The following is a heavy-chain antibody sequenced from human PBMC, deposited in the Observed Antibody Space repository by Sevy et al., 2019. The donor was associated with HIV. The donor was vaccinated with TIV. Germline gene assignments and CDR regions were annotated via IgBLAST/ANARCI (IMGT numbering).Heavy chain of an antibody. CDR3: ARGGLGVYTFDI. J-gene: IGHJ3*02. D-gene: IGHD3-16*01. CDR2: IKQDGSEK. CDR1: GFTLSSYW. V-gene: IGHV3-7*01. Sequence: GGSLRLSCAASGFTLSSYWMSWVRQAPGKGLEWVANIKQDGSEKYFVDSVKGRFTISRDNANNSLDLQMNSLTAEDTSMYYCARGGLGVYTFDIWGQGTKVTVS.